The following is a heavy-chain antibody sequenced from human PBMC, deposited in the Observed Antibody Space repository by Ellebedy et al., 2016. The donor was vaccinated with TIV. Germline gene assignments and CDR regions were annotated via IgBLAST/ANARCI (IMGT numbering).Heavy chain of an antibody. CDR1: GYSFTSYW. V-gene: IGHV5-51*01. J-gene: IGHJ4*02. CDR2: IYPGDPDT. D-gene: IGHD3-16*01. CDR3: ARDRSESSYNYKSDY. Sequence: ASVKVSCKGSGYSFTSYWIGWVRQMPGKGLEWMGIIYPGDPDTNYSPSFQGHVTISVDRSISTAYLQWSGLKASDTATYYCARDRSESSYNYKSDYWGQGTRVTVSS.